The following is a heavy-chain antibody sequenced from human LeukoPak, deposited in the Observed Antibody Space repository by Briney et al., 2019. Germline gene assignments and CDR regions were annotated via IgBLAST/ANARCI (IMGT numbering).Heavy chain of an antibody. CDR3: ARWIAVAGSVVGDY. Sequence: GASVKVSCKASGYTFTGYYMHWVRQAPGQGLEWMGWINPNSGGTNYAQKFQGRVTMTRDTSISTAYMELSRLRSDDTAVYYCARWIAVAGSVVGDYWGQGTLVTVSS. J-gene: IGHJ4*02. D-gene: IGHD6-19*01. CDR2: INPNSGGT. V-gene: IGHV1-2*02. CDR1: GYTFTGYY.